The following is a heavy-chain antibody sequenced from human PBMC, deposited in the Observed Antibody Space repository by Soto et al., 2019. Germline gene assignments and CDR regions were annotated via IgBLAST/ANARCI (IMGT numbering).Heavy chain of an antibody. V-gene: IGHV3-53*01. CDR2: IYTRGST. D-gene: IGHD2-21*01. CDR3: AKLWGYYFES. CDR1: GFSVNNNY. Sequence: GGSLRLSCAASGFSVNNNYMTWVRQTPGRRPEWVAVIYTRGSTHYADFATGRFTFSRDNSKNTLYLQMNSLRPEDTAVYYCAKLWGYYFESWGPGTLVTV. J-gene: IGHJ4*02.